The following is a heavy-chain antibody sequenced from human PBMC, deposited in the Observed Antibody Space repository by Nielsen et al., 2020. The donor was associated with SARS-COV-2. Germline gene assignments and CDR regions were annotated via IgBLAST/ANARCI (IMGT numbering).Heavy chain of an antibody. J-gene: IGHJ5*01. CDR3: ARLRDDGYYFDTGPYDS. CDR2: INPDESKT. V-gene: IGHV3-74*03. CDR1: GFIFSNYR. D-gene: IGHD2/OR15-2a*01. Sequence: GESLKISCAASGFIFSNYRMHWVRQAPGKGLVWVSHINPDESKTTYADSVKGRFTISRDNAKNTVYLQMNSLRAEDTAVYYCARLRDDGYYFDTGPYDSWGHGTPVNVSS.